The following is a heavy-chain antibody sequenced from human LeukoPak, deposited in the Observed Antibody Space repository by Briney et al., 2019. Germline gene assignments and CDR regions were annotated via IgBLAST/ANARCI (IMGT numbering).Heavy chain of an antibody. D-gene: IGHD7-27*01. CDR2: INYSGST. CDR1: GGSITTYY. CDR3: ARNRRSNWESLSFIDY. J-gene: IGHJ4*02. Sequence: SETLSLTCSVSGGSITTYYWTWIRQPPGKGLEWIGYINYSGSTSHNPSLNSRVTMSQDTSKNQFSLKLYSVTAADTAIYYCARNRRSNWESLSFIDYWGQGTLVTVSS. V-gene: IGHV4-59*08.